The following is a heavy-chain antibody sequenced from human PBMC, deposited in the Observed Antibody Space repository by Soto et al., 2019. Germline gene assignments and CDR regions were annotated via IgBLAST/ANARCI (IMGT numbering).Heavy chain of an antibody. CDR2: INPATGAA. Sequence: QLHLVQSGAVVKKPGASVTVSCSASGYPVTAYYIHWVRQAPGRGLEGMGGINPATGAAKYTQTFQGRVTMTRDTSRSTVFMELSGLTSGDTAVFYCARGGGVGVAGSAAFDMWGQGTLVTVSS. CDR3: ARGGGVGVAGSAAFDM. J-gene: IGHJ3*02. CDR1: GYPVTAYY. D-gene: IGHD3-3*01. V-gene: IGHV1-2*02.